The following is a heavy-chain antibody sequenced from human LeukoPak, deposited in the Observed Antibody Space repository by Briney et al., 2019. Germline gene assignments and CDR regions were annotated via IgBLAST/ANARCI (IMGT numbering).Heavy chain of an antibody. D-gene: IGHD5-12*01. J-gene: IGHJ6*02. CDR1: GGSFSGYY. Sequence: SETLSLTCAVYGGSFSGYYWSWIRQPAGKGLEWIGRIYTSGSTNYNPSLKSRVTMSVDTSKNQFSLKLSSVTAADTAVYYCARGTDEWLRPLYGMDVWGQGTTVTVSS. CDR2: IYTSGST. CDR3: ARGTDEWLRPLYGMDV. V-gene: IGHV4-59*10.